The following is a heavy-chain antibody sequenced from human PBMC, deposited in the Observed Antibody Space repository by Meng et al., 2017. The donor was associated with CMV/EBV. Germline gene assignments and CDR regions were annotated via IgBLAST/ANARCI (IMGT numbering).Heavy chain of an antibody. CDR3: VRGEGNYYFDN. J-gene: IGHJ4*02. V-gene: IGHV1-18*01. CDR1: GYPFSTYS. Sequence: ASVKVSCKTSGYPFSTYSMIWVRQAPGQGLEWMAWIRTHNGDTRYAQKVQGRVTVTTDTSTNTAYMELRSLTSDDTAVYYCVRGEGNYYFDNWGQGTLVTVSS. CDR2: IRTHNGDT.